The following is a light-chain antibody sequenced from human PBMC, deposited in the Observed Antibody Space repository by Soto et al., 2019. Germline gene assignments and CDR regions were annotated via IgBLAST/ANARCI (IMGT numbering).Light chain of an antibody. CDR2: YAS. V-gene: IGKV3D-15*01. CDR1: QSVDNK. J-gene: IGKJ2*01. CDR3: QHHNDWVKT. Sequence: EIVMTQSPATLSVSPGESATLSCRASQSVDNKLAWYQQKPGQAPRLLIYYASTRATGVPARFSGSGFGTEFTLTISRLQSEDFAVYYCQHHNDWVKTFGQGTKLEI.